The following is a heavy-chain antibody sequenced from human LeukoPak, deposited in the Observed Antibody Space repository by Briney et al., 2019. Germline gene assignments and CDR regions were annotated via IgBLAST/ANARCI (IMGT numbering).Heavy chain of an antibody. J-gene: IGHJ4*02. CDR3: AALSYSYGPTTYFDY. V-gene: IGHV1-69*13. D-gene: IGHD5-18*01. Sequence: ASVKVSCKASGYTFTSYYMHWVRQAPGQGLEWMGGIIPIFGTANYAQKFQGRVTITADESTSTAYMELSSLRSEDTAVYYCAALSYSYGPTTYFDYWGQGTLVTVSS. CDR2: IIPIFGTA. CDR1: GYTFTSYY.